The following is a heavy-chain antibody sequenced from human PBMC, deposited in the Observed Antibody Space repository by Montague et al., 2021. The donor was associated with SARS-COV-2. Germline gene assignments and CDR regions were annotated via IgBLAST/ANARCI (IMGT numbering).Heavy chain of an antibody. CDR2: MHFTGKT. V-gene: IGHV4-4*07. CDR1: GDSITNHY. Sequence: SETLSLTCSASGDSITNHYWSWIRQPAGKGLEWIGRMHFTGKTNFSPFFSSRLTMSADTSKNQFSLKLTSVTAADTAIYFCARDRFDFSAGRQGTIDFWGQGTLVTVSS. J-gene: IGHJ4*02. D-gene: IGHD1/OR15-1a*01. CDR3: ARDRFDFSAGRQGTIDF.